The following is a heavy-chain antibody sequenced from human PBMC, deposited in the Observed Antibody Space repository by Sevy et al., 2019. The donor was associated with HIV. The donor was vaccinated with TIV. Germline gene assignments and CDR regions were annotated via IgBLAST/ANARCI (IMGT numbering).Heavy chain of an antibody. Sequence: GGSLRLSCAASGFTFSIYTMNWVRQAPGKGLEWVSSISSTSTYIYYADSVRGRFTISRDNAKNSLYLQMHSLRAEDTAVYYCASGSLDSTGNPFDHWGQGTLVTVSS. D-gene: IGHD3-22*01. J-gene: IGHJ4*02. CDR2: ISSTSTYI. V-gene: IGHV3-21*01. CDR3: ASGSLDSTGNPFDH. CDR1: GFTFSIYT.